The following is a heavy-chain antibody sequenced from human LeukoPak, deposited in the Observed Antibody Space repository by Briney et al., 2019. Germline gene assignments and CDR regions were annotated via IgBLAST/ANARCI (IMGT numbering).Heavy chain of an antibody. Sequence: GGSLRLSCAASGFTFSSYAMHWVRQAPGKGLEWVAVISYDGSNKYYADSVKGRFTISRDNSKNTLYLQMNSLRAEDTAVYYCARAPRAYYYGSGSYWDYWGQGTLVTVSS. V-gene: IGHV3-30-3*01. CDR1: GFTFSSYA. J-gene: IGHJ4*02. D-gene: IGHD3-10*01. CDR2: ISYDGSNK. CDR3: ARAPRAYYYGSGSYWDY.